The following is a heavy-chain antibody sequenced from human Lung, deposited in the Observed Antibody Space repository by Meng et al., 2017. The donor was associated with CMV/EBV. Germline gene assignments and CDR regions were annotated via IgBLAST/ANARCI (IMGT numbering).Heavy chain of an antibody. CDR2: IDWNGGRT. V-gene: IGHV3-20*04. J-gene: IGHJ6*02. Sequence: GGSXRLSCDASGFRFDDFGMGWVRQAPGKGLEWISGIDWNGGRTVYADSVKGRFTISRDNAENSLYVQMNSLRDEDTAVYYCVRDLIAYGLDVLGQGTTVTVSS. CDR3: VRDLIAYGLDV. CDR1: GFRFDDFG. D-gene: IGHD3-22*01.